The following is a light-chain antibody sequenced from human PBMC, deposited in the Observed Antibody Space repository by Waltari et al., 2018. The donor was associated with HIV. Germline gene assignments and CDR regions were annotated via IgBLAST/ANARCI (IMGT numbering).Light chain of an antibody. Sequence: QSVLTQSPSVSEAPGQRVTISCSGSNSNIGSHAVTWYRQSPGKPPRLLVYHDDLILSGVSYRLSASKSGTSASLAINDLQSEDESLYYCATWDDGLNALLFGGGTKVTVL. CDR2: HDD. J-gene: IGLJ2*01. V-gene: IGLV1-36*01. CDR1: NSNIGSHA. CDR3: ATWDDGLNALL.